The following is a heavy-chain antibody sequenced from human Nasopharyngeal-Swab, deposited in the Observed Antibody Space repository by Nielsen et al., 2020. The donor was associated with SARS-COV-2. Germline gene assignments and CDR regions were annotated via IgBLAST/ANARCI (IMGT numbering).Heavy chain of an antibody. V-gene: IGHV4-34*01. D-gene: IGHD5-12*01. CDR2: IYHSGST. Sequence: SETLSLTCAVYGGSFSGYYWSWIRQPPGKGLEWIGEIYHSGSTNYNPSLKSRVTISVDKSKNQFSLKLSSVTAADTAVYYCARDWLRAFDIWGQGTMVTVSS. CDR3: ARDWLRAFDI. CDR1: GGSFSGYY. J-gene: IGHJ3*02.